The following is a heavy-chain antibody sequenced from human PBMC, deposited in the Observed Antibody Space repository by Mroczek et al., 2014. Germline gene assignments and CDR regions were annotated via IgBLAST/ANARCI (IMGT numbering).Heavy chain of an antibody. CDR3: ARDITIFGVVIHYYYYGMDV. CDR1: GFTFSDYY. V-gene: IGHV3-11*01. Sequence: QVQLVQSGGGLVKPGGSLRLSCAASGFTFSDYYMSWIRQAPGKGLEWVSYISSSGSTIYYADSVKGRFTISRDNAKNSLYLQMNSLRAEDTAVYYCARDITIFGVVIHYYYYGMDVWGRGTTVTVSS. CDR2: ISSSGSTI. D-gene: IGHD3-3*01. J-gene: IGHJ6*02.